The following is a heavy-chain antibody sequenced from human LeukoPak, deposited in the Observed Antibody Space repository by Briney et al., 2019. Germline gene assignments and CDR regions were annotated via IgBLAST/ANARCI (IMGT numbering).Heavy chain of an antibody. CDR1: GDTVSSNSVA. CDR2: TYYRSKWLN. Sequence: SQTLSLTFAISGDTVSSNSVAWNWIRQSPSRGLEWLGRTYYRSKWLNDYAGSVKSRITISPDTAKNQFSLQLKSMTPGDTAVYYCARGKFNAFDFWGQGTKVTVSS. CDR3: ARGKFNAFDF. J-gene: IGHJ3*01. V-gene: IGHV6-1*01.